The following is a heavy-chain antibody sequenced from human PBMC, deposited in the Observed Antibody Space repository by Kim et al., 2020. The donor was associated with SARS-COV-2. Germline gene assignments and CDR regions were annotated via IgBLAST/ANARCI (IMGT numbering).Heavy chain of an antibody. D-gene: IGHD3-10*01. J-gene: IGHJ4*02. V-gene: IGHV4-39*01. CDR3: ASEGVRGVITSLFFFDY. Sequence: LKRRVTISVDTSKNQFSLKLSSVTAADTAVYYCASEGVRGVITSLFFFDYWGQGTLVTVSS.